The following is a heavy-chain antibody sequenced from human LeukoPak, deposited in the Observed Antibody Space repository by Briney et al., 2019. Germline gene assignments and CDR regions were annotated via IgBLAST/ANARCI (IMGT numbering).Heavy chain of an antibody. CDR1: GGSISSYY. CDR2: IYTSGST. J-gene: IGHJ4*02. CDR3: ARGRTGRGSGKIDY. V-gene: IGHV4-4*07. D-gene: IGHD3-10*01. Sequence: PSETLSLTCTVSGGSISSYYWSWIRQPAGKGLEWIGRIYTSGSTNYNPSLKSRVTMSVDTSKNQFSLKLSSVTAADTAVYYCARGRTGRGSGKIDYWGQGTLVTVSS.